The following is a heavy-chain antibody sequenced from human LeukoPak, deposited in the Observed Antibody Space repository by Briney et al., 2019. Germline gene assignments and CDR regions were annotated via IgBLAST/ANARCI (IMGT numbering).Heavy chain of an antibody. V-gene: IGHV3-30*18. D-gene: IGHD3-3*01. CDR1: GFTFSSYG. Sequence: PGGSLRLSCAASGFTFSSYGMHWVRQAPGKGLEWVAVTSYDGSNKYYADSVKGRFTISRDNSKNTLYLQMNSLRAEDTAVYYCAKDEYYDFWSGYYWGQGTLVTVSS. J-gene: IGHJ4*02. CDR3: AKDEYYDFWSGYY. CDR2: TSYDGSNK.